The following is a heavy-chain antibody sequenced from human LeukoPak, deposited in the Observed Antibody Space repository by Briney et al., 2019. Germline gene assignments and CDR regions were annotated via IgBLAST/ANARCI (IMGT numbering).Heavy chain of an antibody. CDR2: ITGSTGST. CDR1: GFTFSSYA. V-gene: IGHV3-23*01. Sequence: GGSLRLFCAASGFTFSSYAMTWVRQPPGKGLEGVSSITGSTGSTYYADSVKGRFTISRDNSKNTLYLQMNSLRAEDTAVYYCAKRYSGSSGLYNFDYWGQGTLVTVSS. CDR3: AKRYSGSSGLYNFDY. J-gene: IGHJ4*02. D-gene: IGHD1-26*01.